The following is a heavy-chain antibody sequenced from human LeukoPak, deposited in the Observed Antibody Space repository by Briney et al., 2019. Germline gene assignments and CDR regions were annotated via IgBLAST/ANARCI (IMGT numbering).Heavy chain of an antibody. CDR3: TRVRNSNNWWGAFDI. V-gene: IGHV1-18*01. CDR2: ISPNNGNT. D-gene: IGHD1-1*01. Sequence: ASVKVSCKAFGYTFDTSSISWMRQAPGQRLEWMGWISPNNGNTHYAQGVQGRVTMTTDTSRSTAYMELRSLRSDDTAVYYCTRVRNSNNWWGAFDIWGQGTMVTVPS. CDR1: GYTFDTSS. J-gene: IGHJ3*02.